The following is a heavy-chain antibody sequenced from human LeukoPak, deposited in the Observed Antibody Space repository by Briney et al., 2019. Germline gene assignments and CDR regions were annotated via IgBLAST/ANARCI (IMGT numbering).Heavy chain of an antibody. V-gene: IGHV1-46*01. CDR2: INPSGGST. D-gene: IGHD3-10*01. J-gene: IGHJ5*02. CDR3: ARGSFAHYGSGSYYNVNWFDP. Sequence: ASVKVSCKASGYTFTSYYMHWVRQAPGQGLEWMGIINPSGGSTSYAQKFQGRVTMTRDTSTSTVYMELSSLRSEDTAVYYCARGSFAHYGSGSYYNVNWFDPWGQGTLVTVSS. CDR1: GYTFTSYY.